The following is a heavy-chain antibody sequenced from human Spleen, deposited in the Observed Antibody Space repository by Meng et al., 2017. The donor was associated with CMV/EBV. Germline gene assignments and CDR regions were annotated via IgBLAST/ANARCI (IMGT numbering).Heavy chain of an antibody. CDR1: GFTFSSYW. J-gene: IGHJ4*02. D-gene: IGHD1-26*01. CDR2: IKQGSGSEK. CDR3: VRVGRPTVPHDY. Sequence: GGSLRLSCATSGFTFSSYWMTWIRQAPGKGLEWVANIKQGSGSEKYYLYSVKGRFTISRDNAKNSVYLQLNSLRAEDTAVYYCVRVGRPTVPHDYWGQGTLVTVSS. V-gene: IGHV3-7*01.